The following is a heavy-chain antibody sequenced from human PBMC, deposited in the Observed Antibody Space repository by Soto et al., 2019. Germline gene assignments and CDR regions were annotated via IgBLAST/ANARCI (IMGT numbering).Heavy chain of an antibody. CDR2: IYPGDSQT. D-gene: IGHD1-20*01. V-gene: IGHV5-51*01. J-gene: IGHJ5*02. Sequence: GESLKISCAASGYAFPGYCIVCVRPLPGKGLEWMGMIYPGDSQTRYSPSFQGQVTISADKSISTATLQWSSLKASDTAICYCARYNAPSLAGNWFDPWGQGTLVTVS. CDR1: GYAFPGYC. CDR3: ARYNAPSLAGNWFDP.